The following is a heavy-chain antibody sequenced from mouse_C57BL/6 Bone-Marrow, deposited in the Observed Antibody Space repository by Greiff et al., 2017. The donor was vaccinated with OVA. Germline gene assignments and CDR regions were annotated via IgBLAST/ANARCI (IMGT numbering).Heavy chain of an antibody. Sequence: VHVKQSVAELVRPGASVKLSCTASGFNIKNTYMHWVKQRPEQGLEWIGRIDPANGNTKYAPKFQGKATITADTSSNTAYLQLSSLTSEDTAIYYCARLGPHSNSYYYAMDYWGQGTSVTVSS. D-gene: IGHD2-5*01. J-gene: IGHJ4*01. V-gene: IGHV14-3*01. CDR2: IDPANGNT. CDR1: GFNIKNTY. CDR3: ARLGPHSNSYYYAMDY.